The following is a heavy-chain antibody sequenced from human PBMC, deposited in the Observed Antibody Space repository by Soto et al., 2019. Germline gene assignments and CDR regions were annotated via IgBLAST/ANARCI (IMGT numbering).Heavy chain of an antibody. CDR1: GGSISSYY. Sequence: SETLSLTCTVSGGSISSYYWSWIRQPPGKGLEWIGYIYYSGSTNYNPSLKSRVTISVDTSKNQFSLKLSSVTAADTAVYYCARSRVADAFDIWGQGTMVTVSS. V-gene: IGHV4-59*08. D-gene: IGHD3-3*01. J-gene: IGHJ3*02. CDR2: IYYSGST. CDR3: ARSRVADAFDI.